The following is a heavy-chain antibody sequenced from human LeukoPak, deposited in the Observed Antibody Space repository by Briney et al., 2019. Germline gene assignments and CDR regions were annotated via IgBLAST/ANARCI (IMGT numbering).Heavy chain of an antibody. V-gene: IGHV4-59*01. CDR3: ARDWGVGGRPGYMDV. Sequence: PSETLSLTCTVSGGSISSYYWSWIRQPPGKGLEWVGYIYYTGTTNYNPSLKSRVTMSVDTSKNQVSLKLSSVTAADTAVYFCARDWGVGGRPGYMDVWGKGTTVTVSS. D-gene: IGHD6-6*01. CDR2: IYYTGTT. CDR1: GGSISSYY. J-gene: IGHJ6*03.